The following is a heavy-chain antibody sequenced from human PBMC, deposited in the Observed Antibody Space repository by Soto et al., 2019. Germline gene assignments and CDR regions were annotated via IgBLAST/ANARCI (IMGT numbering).Heavy chain of an antibody. CDR3: ARAGGIAAAGTSY. CDR2: IYYSGST. CDR1: GGSISSGDYY. D-gene: IGHD6-13*01. V-gene: IGHV4-30-4*01. J-gene: IGHJ4*02. Sequence: TLSLTCTVSGGSISSGDYYWSWIRQPPGKGLEWIGYIYYSGSTYYNPSLKSRVTISVDTSKNQFSLKLSSVTAADTAVYYCARAGGIAAAGTSYWGQGTLVTVSS.